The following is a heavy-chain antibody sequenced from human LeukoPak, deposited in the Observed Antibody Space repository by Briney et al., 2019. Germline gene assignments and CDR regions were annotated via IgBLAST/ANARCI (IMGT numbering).Heavy chain of an antibody. Sequence: PSQTLSLTCTVSGGSISSGSYYWSWIRQPAGKGLEWIGRFYTSGSTNYNPSLKSRVTISVDTSKNQFSLKLRSVTAAHTAVYYCEIQDSSGYYCEGYFQHSGQGTLVTVSS. CDR3: EIQDSSGYYCEGYFQH. V-gene: IGHV4-61*02. J-gene: IGHJ1*01. D-gene: IGHD3-22*01. CDR1: GGSISSGSYY. CDR2: FYTSGST.